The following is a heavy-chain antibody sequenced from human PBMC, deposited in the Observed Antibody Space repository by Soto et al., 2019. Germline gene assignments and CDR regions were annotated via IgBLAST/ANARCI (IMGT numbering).Heavy chain of an antibody. Sequence: SQTLSLTCAISGDGVSSNSAAWNWIRQSPSRGLEWLGRTYYRSKWYNDYAVSVKSRITINPDTSKNQFSLQLNSVTPEDTAVYYFSRNNPWGAYTKVIDFRAQGTPDTGSS. J-gene: IGHJ5*01. CDR3: SRNNPWGAYTKVIDF. D-gene: IGHD3-16*01. V-gene: IGHV6-1*01. CDR2: TYYRSKWYN. CDR1: GDGVSSNSAA.